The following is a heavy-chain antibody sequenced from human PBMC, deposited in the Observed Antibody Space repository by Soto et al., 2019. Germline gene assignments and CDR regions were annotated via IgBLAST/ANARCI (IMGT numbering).Heavy chain of an antibody. CDR1: GLPHSRFA. CDR3: AKLYWNPRYFDS. CDR2: IYGNGGGI. D-gene: IGHD1-1*01. J-gene: IGHJ4*02. Sequence: GSLRLSCTASGLPHSRFAMTWVRHAPGKGLECVSGIYGNGGGIEYADSVKGRFTISRDNSKNTVYLQMTDLRAEDTAVYYCAKLYWNPRYFDSWGQGARVTVPS. V-gene: IGHV3-23*01.